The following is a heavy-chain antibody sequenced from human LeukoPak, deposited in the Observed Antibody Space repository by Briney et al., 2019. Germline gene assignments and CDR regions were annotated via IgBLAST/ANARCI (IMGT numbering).Heavy chain of an antibody. CDR3: ARDGFGTGSN. V-gene: IGHV3-7*03. Sequence: GGSLRLSCAASGLTFSNYWMDWVRQAPGKGLEWVANIKQDGSEKNYVDSVKGRFIISRDNAKNSLYLQMNTLRADGTAVYYCARDGFGTGSNWGQGTLVTVSS. D-gene: IGHD3-16*01. J-gene: IGHJ4*02. CDR2: IKQDGSEK. CDR1: GLTFSNYW.